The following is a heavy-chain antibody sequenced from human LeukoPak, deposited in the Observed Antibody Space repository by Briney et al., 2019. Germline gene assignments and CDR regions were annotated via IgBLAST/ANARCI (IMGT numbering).Heavy chain of an antibody. Sequence: GGSLRLSCAASGFTFSSYAMSWVRQAPGKGLEWVSAISGSGGSTYYADSVKGRFTISRDNSKNTLYLQMNSLRAEDTAVYYCAKGSCSSTSCRGYFDYWGQGTLVTVSS. J-gene: IGHJ4*02. D-gene: IGHD2-2*01. CDR1: GFTFSSYA. CDR2: ISGSGGST. V-gene: IGHV3-23*01. CDR3: AKGSCSSTSCRGYFDY.